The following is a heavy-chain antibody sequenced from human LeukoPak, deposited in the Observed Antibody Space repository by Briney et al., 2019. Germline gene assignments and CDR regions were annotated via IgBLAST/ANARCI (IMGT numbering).Heavy chain of an antibody. J-gene: IGHJ4*02. D-gene: IGHD2-2*01. CDR1: GFTFSSYS. Sequence: PGGSLRLSCAASGFTFSSYSMNWVRQAPGKGLEWVSPISSSSSYIYYADSVKGRFTISRDNAKNSLYLQMNSLRAEDTAVYYCARDQGYCSSTSCYLRPYWGQGTLVTVSS. CDR3: ARDQGYCSSTSCYLRPY. V-gene: IGHV3-21*01. CDR2: ISSSSSYI.